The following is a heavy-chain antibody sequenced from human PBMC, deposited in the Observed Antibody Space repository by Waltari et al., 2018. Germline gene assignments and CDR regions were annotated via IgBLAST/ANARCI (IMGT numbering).Heavy chain of an antibody. CDR1: GGSISSHY. J-gene: IGHJ4*02. Sequence: QVQLQESGPGLVKPSETLSLTCTVSGGSISSHYWRWVRQPPGKGLEWIGSIYYCGSTNYNPSLKSRVTISVDTSKNQFSLKLSSVTAADTAVYYCATGAFTMPDYWGQGTLVTVSS. D-gene: IGHD3-10*01. CDR3: ATGAFTMPDY. CDR2: IYYCGST. V-gene: IGHV4-59*11.